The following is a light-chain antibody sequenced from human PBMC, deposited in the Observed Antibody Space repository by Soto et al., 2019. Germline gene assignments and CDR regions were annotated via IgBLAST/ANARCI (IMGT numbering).Light chain of an antibody. Sequence: ENVLTQSPATLSLTPGDRATLSCRASQSVSIYLAWYQQKLGQAPRLLIYDASNRAAGIPARFSGSGSGTDFTLTINGLEPEDFAVYYCQQRQNWPPLIFGQGTRLEIK. CDR2: DAS. CDR1: QSVSIY. V-gene: IGKV3-11*01. J-gene: IGKJ5*01. CDR3: QQRQNWPPLI.